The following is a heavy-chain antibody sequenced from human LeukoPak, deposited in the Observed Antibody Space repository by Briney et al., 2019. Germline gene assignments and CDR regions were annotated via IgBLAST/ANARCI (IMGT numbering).Heavy chain of an antibody. J-gene: IGHJ4*02. V-gene: IGHV3-30-3*01. D-gene: IGHD3-22*01. CDR2: ISYDGSNK. CDR3: ASSRGIYYDSIFDY. CDR1: GFTFSSYA. Sequence: GGSLRLSCAASGFTFSSYAMHWVRQAPGKGLEWVAVISYDGSNKYYADSVKGRFTISRDNSKNTLYLQMNSLGAEDTAVYYCASSRGIYYDSIFDYWGQGTLVTVSS.